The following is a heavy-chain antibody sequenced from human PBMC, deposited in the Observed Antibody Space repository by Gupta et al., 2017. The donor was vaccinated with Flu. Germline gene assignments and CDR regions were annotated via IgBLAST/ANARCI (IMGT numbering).Heavy chain of an antibody. CDR3: VAGEDSSGYPPPPSRDD. D-gene: IGHD3-22*01. Sequence: QVLLVQSGAAVTKPGASVPVSCKAPGYTLKHFGISWVRQAPGQGLEYMGWISEKKGNRNAAQKFQGRVTMTTDTATNTAYMELRSRRSDDTAVYYGVAGEDSSGYPPPPSRDDGGQGTRVTVST. CDR2: ISEKKGNR. J-gene: IGHJ4*02. CDR1: GYTLKHFG. V-gene: IGHV1-18*01.